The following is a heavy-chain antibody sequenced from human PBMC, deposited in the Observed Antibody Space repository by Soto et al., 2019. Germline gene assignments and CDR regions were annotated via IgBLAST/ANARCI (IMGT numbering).Heavy chain of an antibody. Sequence: SETLSLTCTVSGGSISSGGYYWSWIRQHPGKGLEWIGYIYYSGSTYYNPSLKSRVTISVDTPKNQFSLKLSSVTAADTAVYYCARVGIAAAGGWTAFDIWGQGTMVTVSS. CDR2: IYYSGST. D-gene: IGHD6-13*01. V-gene: IGHV4-31*03. CDR3: ARVGIAAAGGWTAFDI. CDR1: GGSISSGGYY. J-gene: IGHJ3*02.